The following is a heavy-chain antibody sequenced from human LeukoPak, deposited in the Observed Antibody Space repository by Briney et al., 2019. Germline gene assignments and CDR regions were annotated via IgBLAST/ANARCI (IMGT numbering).Heavy chain of an antibody. D-gene: IGHD6-13*01. CDR2: ISSSGSTI. CDR1: GFTFSSYE. Sequence: GGSLRLSCAASGFTFSSYEMNWVRQAPGQGLEWVSYISSSGSTIYYADSVKGRFTISRDNAKNSLYLQMNSLRAEDTAVYYCAREGAAAGSGEYWPPYFDYWGQGTLVTVSS. CDR3: AREGAAAGSGEYWPPYFDY. J-gene: IGHJ4*02. V-gene: IGHV3-48*03.